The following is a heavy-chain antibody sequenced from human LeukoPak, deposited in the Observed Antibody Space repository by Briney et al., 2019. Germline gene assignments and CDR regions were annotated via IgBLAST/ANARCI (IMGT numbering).Heavy chain of an antibody. J-gene: IGHJ4*02. CDR3: ARDSQRWGNFDS. CDR1: GFTFSSYE. D-gene: IGHD5-24*01. CDR2: ISSSGSTI. Sequence: PGGSLRLSCAVSGFTFSSYEMNWVRQAPGKGLEWVSYISSSGSTIYYADSVKGRFTISRDNAKNSLYLQMNSLRVEDTAVYYCARDSQRWGNFDSWGQGTLVVVSS. V-gene: IGHV3-48*03.